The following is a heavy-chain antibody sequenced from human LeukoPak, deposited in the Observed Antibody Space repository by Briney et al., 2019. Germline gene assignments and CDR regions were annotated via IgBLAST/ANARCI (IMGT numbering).Heavy chain of an antibody. CDR2: IYYTGST. CDR1: GDSISSYY. Sequence: PSETLSLTCTVSGDSISSYYWNWIRQPPGKGLEWIGYIYYTGSTNYNPSLKSRVTISVDTSKNQFSLKLSSVTAADTAVYYCARYSGSSYVFDYWGQGTLFTVSS. V-gene: IGHV4-59*01. J-gene: IGHJ4*02. CDR3: ARYSGSSYVFDY. D-gene: IGHD1-26*01.